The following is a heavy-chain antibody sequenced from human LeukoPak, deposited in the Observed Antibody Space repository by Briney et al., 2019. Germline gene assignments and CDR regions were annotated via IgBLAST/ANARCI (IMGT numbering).Heavy chain of an antibody. Sequence: PSETLSLTCTVSGGSISSSSYYWGWIRQSPGKGLEWIGSIYYSGIFYSGSTYYNPSLKSRVTVSVDTSKNQFSLELSSVTAADTAVYYCARGRVTSHQTMVRGVIRLNWFDPWGQGTLVTVSS. D-gene: IGHD3-10*01. CDR3: ARGRVTSHQTMVRGVIRLNWFDP. J-gene: IGHJ5*02. CDR1: GGSISSSSYY. V-gene: IGHV4-39*01. CDR2: IYYSGIFYSGST.